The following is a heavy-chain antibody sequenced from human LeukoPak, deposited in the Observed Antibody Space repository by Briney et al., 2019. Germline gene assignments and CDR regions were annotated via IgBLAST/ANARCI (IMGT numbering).Heavy chain of an antibody. CDR2: ISYDGSNK. J-gene: IGHJ4*02. CDR3: AKDNGDYYFDY. Sequence: PGWSLRLSCAASGFTFSSYGMHWVRQAPGKGLEWVAVISYDGSNKYYADSVKGRFTISRDNSKNTLYLQMNSLRAEDTAVYYCAKDNGDYYFDYWGQGTLVTVSS. V-gene: IGHV3-30*18. CDR1: GFTFSSYG. D-gene: IGHD4-17*01.